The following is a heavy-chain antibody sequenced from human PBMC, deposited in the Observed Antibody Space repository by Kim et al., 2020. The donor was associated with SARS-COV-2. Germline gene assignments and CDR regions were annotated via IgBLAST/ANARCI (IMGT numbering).Heavy chain of an antibody. Sequence: SETLSLTCAVYGGSFSGYYWSWIRQPPGKGLEWIGEINHSGSTNYNPSLKSRVTISVDTSKNQLSLKLSSVTAADTAVYYCARFSSRVVVPAAPNMRWFDPWGQGTLVTVSS. CDR2: INHSGST. D-gene: IGHD2-2*01. J-gene: IGHJ5*02. CDR1: GGSFSGYY. CDR3: ARFSSRVVVPAAPNMRWFDP. V-gene: IGHV4-34*01.